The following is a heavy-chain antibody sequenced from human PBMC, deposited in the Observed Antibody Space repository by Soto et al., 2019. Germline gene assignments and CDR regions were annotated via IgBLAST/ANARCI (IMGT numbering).Heavy chain of an antibody. Sequence: ASVKVSCKASGYTFTSYGISWVRQAPGQGLEWMGWISAYNGNTNYAQKLQGRVTMTTDTSTSTAYMELRSLRSDDTAVYYCARDMNIVVVTTQGSWFDPWGQGTLVTVST. J-gene: IGHJ5*02. CDR2: ISAYNGNT. CDR1: GYTFTSYG. D-gene: IGHD2-21*02. V-gene: IGHV1-18*04. CDR3: ARDMNIVVVTTQGSWFDP.